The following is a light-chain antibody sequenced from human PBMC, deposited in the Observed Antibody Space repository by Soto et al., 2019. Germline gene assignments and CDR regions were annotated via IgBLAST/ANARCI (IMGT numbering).Light chain of an antibody. J-gene: IGLJ2*01. CDR3: SSYTSSSTLV. V-gene: IGLV2-14*01. Sequence: QSALTQPASVSGSPGQSITISCTGTSSDVGGYNYVSWYQQHPGKAPKLMIYEVSNRPSGVSNRFSGSKSGNTASLTISGLQAEVEADYSCSSYTSSSTLVFGGGTKLTVL. CDR2: EVS. CDR1: SSDVGGYNY.